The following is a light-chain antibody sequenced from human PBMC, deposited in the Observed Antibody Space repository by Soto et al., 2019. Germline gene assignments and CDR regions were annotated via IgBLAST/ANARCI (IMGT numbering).Light chain of an antibody. V-gene: IGLV1-44*01. J-gene: IGLJ1*01. CDR2: SND. CDR1: SSNIGSNT. Sequence: QSVLPQPPSASGTPVQRVTISCFGSSSNIGSNTVNWYQQLPGAAPKLLIYSNDRRPSGVPDRFSGSKSGSSASLAISGLQSEDEADYYCAAWDDSLNGYVFGTGTKVTVL. CDR3: AAWDDSLNGYV.